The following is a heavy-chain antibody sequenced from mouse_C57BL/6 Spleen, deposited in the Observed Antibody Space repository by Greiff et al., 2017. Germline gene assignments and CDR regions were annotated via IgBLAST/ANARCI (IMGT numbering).Heavy chain of an antibody. CDR3: ARRNYGSSYWYVEV. J-gene: IGHJ1*03. D-gene: IGHD1-1*01. Sequence: QVQLQQPGAELVMPGASVKLSCKASGYTFTSYWMHWVKQRPGQGLEWIGEIDPSDSYTNYNQKFKGKSTLTVDKSSSTAYMQLSSLTSEDSAVYYCARRNYGSSYWYVEVWGTGTTVTVSS. CDR2: IDPSDSYT. V-gene: IGHV1-69*01. CDR1: GYTFTSYW.